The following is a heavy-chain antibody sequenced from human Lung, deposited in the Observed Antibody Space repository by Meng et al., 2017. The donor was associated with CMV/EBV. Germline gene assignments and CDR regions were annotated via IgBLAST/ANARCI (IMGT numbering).Heavy chain of an antibody. V-gene: IGHV3-30*09. CDR3: ATSRLQLDAVDL. Sequence: SCVASGFNLNTHSGHWVRQAPGKGLEWLAVFSSDITNPYYADSVRGRFAVSRDDFRKSLYLQMNDLTPEATAVYYCATSRLQLDAVDLWGQGTLVTVSS. J-gene: IGHJ3*01. CDR2: FSSDITNP. D-gene: IGHD2-2*01. CDR1: GFNLNTHS.